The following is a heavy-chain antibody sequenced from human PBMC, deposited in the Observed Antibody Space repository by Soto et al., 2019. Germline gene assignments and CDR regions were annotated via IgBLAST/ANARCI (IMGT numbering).Heavy chain of an antibody. J-gene: IGHJ4*02. CDR2: IIPILGIA. D-gene: IGHD3-3*01. CDR3: ARAEDITPFDSLDY. Sequence: QVQLVQSGAEVKKPGSSVKVSCKASGGTFSSYTISWVRQAPGQGLEWMGRIIPILGIANYAQKFQGRVTITADKSTSTAYMELSSLRSEDTAVYYCARAEDITPFDSLDYWGQGTLVTVSS. V-gene: IGHV1-69*02. CDR1: GGTFSSYT.